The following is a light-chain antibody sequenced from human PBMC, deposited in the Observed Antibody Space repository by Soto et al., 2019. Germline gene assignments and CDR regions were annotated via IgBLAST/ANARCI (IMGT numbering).Light chain of an antibody. CDR2: WAS. Sequence: DIVMTQSPDSLAVTLGERATINCKSSQGVLYSSINKNYLTWYQQKPGQPPKLLIYWASTRESGVPDRFSGSGSGTDFTLTISSLQAEDVAVYYCQQYYSTPLTFGGGTKVEIK. V-gene: IGKV4-1*01. CDR3: QQYYSTPLT. J-gene: IGKJ4*01. CDR1: QGVLYSSINKNY.